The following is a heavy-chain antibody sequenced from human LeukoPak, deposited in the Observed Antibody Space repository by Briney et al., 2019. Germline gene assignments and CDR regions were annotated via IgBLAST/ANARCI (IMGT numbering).Heavy chain of an antibody. J-gene: IGHJ4*02. CDR1: GGSISSYY. CDR2: IYYSGST. V-gene: IGHV4-59*08. Sequence: SETLSLTCTVSGGSISSYYWSWIRQPPGKGLEWIGYIYYSGSTNYNPSLKSRVTISVDTSKNQFSLKLSSVTAADTAVYYCARGRGSGENDYWGQGTLVTVSS. D-gene: IGHD6-19*01. CDR3: ARGRGSGENDY.